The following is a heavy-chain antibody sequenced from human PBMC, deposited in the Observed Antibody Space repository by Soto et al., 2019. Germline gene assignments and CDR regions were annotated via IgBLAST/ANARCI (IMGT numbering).Heavy chain of an antibody. CDR1: GGSISSYY. J-gene: IGHJ6*03. D-gene: IGHD2-2*01. CDR3: ARQGYCSSTSCFHHYYMDV. V-gene: IGHV4-59*08. Sequence: QVQLQESGPGLVKPSETLSLTCTVSGGSISSYYWSWIRQPPGKGLEWIGYIYYSGSTNYNPSLKSRVTISVDTSKNQFSLKLSSVTAAYTAVYYCARQGYCSSTSCFHHYYMDVWGKGTTVTVSS. CDR2: IYYSGST.